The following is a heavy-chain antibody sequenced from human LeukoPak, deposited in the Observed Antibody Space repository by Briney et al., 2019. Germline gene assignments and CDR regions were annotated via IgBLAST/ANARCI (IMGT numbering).Heavy chain of an antibody. CDR2: ISSSSSYI. Sequence: GSLRLSCAASGFTFSSYSMNWVRQAPGKGLEWVSSISSSSSYIYYADSVKGRFTISRDNAKNSLYLQMNSLRAEDTAVYYCARGSVLLRADYYGSGSYYFDYWGQGTLVTVSS. CDR3: ARGSVLLRADYYGSGSYYFDY. J-gene: IGHJ4*02. V-gene: IGHV3-21*01. D-gene: IGHD3-10*01. CDR1: GFTFSSYS.